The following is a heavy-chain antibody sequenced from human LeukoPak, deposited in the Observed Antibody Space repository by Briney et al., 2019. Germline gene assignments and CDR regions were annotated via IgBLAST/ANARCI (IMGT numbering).Heavy chain of an antibody. CDR2: IWYDGSKK. Sequence: PGGSLRLSCAASGFTFSSYGMHWVRQAPGKGLEWVAVIWYDGSKKYYADSVKGRFTISRDNSKNTLYLQMNSLRAEDTAVYYCVGVVIMDDVFDIWGQGTMVTVSS. V-gene: IGHV3-33*01. J-gene: IGHJ3*02. D-gene: IGHD3-3*01. CDR3: VGVVIMDDVFDI. CDR1: GFTFSSYG.